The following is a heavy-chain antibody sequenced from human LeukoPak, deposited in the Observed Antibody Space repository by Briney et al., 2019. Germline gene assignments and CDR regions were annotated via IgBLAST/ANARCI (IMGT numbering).Heavy chain of an antibody. V-gene: IGHV3-53*01. CDR2: ICSGGST. CDR1: GFSVSNNY. Sequence: GGSLRLSCAASGFSVSNNYISWVRQATGKGLEWVSVICSGGSTKYADSVKARFTISRDNSKNTVYLQMNSLRAEDTAVYFCARATLDNWGQGTLVTVSS. J-gene: IGHJ4*02. CDR3: ARATLDN.